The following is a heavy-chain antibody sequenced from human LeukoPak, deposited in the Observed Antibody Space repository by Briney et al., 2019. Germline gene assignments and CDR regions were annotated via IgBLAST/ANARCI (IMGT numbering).Heavy chain of an antibody. V-gene: IGHV1-24*01. J-gene: IGHJ5*02. CDR2: FDPEDGET. CDR1: GYTLTELS. D-gene: IGHD3-10*01. CDR3: ATGGGRGSGSYSYNWFDP. Sequence: ASVKVSCKVSGYTLTELSMHWVRQAPGKGLEWVGGFDPEDGETIYAQKFQGRVTMTEDTSTDTAYMELSSLRSEDTAVYYCATGGGRGSGSYSYNWFDPWGQGTLVTVSS.